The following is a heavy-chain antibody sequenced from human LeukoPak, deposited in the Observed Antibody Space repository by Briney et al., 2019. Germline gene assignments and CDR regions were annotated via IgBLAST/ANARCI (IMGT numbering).Heavy chain of an antibody. CDR1: GFTFSSYS. CDR3: ASLVVVPAATQFDY. CDR2: ISSSSSYI. J-gene: IGHJ4*02. D-gene: IGHD2-2*01. Sequence: GGSLTLSCAASGFTFSSYSMNWVRQAPGKGLEWVSSISSSSSYIYYADSVRGRFTISRDNAKNSLYLQMNSLRAEDTAVYYCASLVVVPAATQFDYWGQGTLVTVSS. V-gene: IGHV3-21*01.